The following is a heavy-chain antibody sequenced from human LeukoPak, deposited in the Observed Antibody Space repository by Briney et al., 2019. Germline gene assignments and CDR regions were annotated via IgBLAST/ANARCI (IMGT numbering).Heavy chain of an antibody. J-gene: IGHJ4*02. CDR2: IIPIFGTA. CDR3: ARLVNWGPLGDY. V-gene: IGHV1-69*01. Sequence: SVKVSCKASGGTFSSYAISWVRQAPGQGLEWMGGIIPIFGTANYAQKFQGRVTITADESTNTIYLVVDSLRSDDTAVYYCARLVNWGPLGDYWGQGTVVTVSS. CDR1: GGTFSSYA. D-gene: IGHD3-16*01.